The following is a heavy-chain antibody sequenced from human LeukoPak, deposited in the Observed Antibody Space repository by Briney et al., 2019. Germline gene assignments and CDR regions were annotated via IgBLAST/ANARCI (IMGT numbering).Heavy chain of an antibody. D-gene: IGHD5-24*01. Sequence: PGGALRLSCAASGFTFSSYAMHWVRQAPGKGLEWVAVISYDGSNKYYADSVKGRFTISRDNSKNTLYLQMNSLRAEDTAVYYCARERARWLQSGFDYWGQGTLVTVSS. CDR1: GFTFSSYA. J-gene: IGHJ4*02. CDR2: ISYDGSNK. CDR3: ARERARWLQSGFDY. V-gene: IGHV3-30*04.